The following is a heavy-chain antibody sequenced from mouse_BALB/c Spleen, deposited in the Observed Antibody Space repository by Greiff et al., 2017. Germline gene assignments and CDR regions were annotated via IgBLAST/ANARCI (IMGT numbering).Heavy chain of an antibody. J-gene: IGHJ1*01. V-gene: IGHV1S137*01. CDR1: GYTFTDYA. CDR2: ISTYYGDA. CDR3: AMGYFDV. Sequence: VQLQQSGAELVRPGVSVKISCKGSGYTFTDYAMHWVKQSHAKSLEWIGVISTYYGDASYNQKFKGKATMTVDKSSSTAYMELARLTSEDSSIYYCAMGYFDVWGAGTTVTVSS. D-gene: IGHD1-1*02.